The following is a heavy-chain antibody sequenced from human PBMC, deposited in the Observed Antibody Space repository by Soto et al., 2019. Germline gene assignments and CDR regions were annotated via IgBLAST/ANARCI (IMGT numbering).Heavy chain of an antibody. Sequence: PSETLSLTCTVSGGSISSYYWSWIRQPPGKGLEWIGYIYYSGSTNHNPSLKSRVTISEDTSKNEFSLKLSSVTAADTAIYYCAREFYYDSSGIGFDSWGQGTLVTVSS. J-gene: IGHJ4*02. CDR3: AREFYYDSSGIGFDS. CDR1: GGSISSYY. V-gene: IGHV4-59*12. D-gene: IGHD3-22*01. CDR2: IYYSGST.